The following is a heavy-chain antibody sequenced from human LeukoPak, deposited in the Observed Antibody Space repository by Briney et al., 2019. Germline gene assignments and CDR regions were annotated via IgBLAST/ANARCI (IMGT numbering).Heavy chain of an antibody. CDR2: INPNSGNT. V-gene: IGHV1-8*02. D-gene: IGHD5-18*01. CDR3: ARDNGGTAMAYYYYYYMDV. J-gene: IGHJ6*03. Sequence: GASVKVSCKASGYTFTGYYMHWGRQAPGQGLEWMGWINPNSGNTGYAQKFQGRVNMTRKTSISTAYMELSSLRSEDTAVYYCARDNGGTAMAYYYYYYMDVWGKGTTVTISS. CDR1: GYTFTGYY.